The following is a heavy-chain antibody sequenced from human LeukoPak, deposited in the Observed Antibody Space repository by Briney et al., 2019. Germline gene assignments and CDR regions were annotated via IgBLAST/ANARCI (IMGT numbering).Heavy chain of an antibody. CDR2: ITSGTRT. CDR1: GFTFSSHG. CDR3: AKDIGSYYDY. J-gene: IGHJ4*02. D-gene: IGHD3-10*01. V-gene: IGHV3-NL1*01. Sequence: PSGGSLRLSCVASGFTFSSHGMNWVRQAPGKGLEWVSGITSGTRTYYADSVKGRFTISRDNSKNTLYLEMNSLRAEDTAVYYCAKDIGSYYDYWGQGILVTVSS.